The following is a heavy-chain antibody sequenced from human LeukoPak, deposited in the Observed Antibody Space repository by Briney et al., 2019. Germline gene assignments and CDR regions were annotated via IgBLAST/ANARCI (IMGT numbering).Heavy chain of an antibody. CDR3: AKDMAIAGMVVVFYY. CDR2: NSLNSGSR. J-gene: IGHJ4*02. V-gene: IGHV3-9*01. D-gene: IGHD2-15*01. CDR1: GFTQYHYA. Sequence: GRSLTLLCTPSGFTQYHYAMLWVRHATGKGLEWVSGNSLNSGSRGYADSVKGRFTNCRDNAKNSLYMQMNSLRAEDTALYYCAKDMAIAGMVVVFYYWGQGTLVTVSS.